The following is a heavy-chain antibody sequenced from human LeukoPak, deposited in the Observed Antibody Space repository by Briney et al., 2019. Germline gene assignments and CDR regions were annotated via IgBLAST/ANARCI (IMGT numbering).Heavy chain of an antibody. V-gene: IGHV4-39*01. CDR1: GGSISSSSYY. CDR3: ARQFVDSSSWGAFDY. D-gene: IGHD6-13*01. Sequence: SETLSLTCTVSGGSISSSSYYWGWIRQPPGKGLEWIGSIYYSGSTYYNPSLKSRVTISVDTSKNQFSLKLSSVTAADTAVYYCARQFVDSSSWGAFDYWGQGTLVTVSS. CDR2: IYYSGST. J-gene: IGHJ4*02.